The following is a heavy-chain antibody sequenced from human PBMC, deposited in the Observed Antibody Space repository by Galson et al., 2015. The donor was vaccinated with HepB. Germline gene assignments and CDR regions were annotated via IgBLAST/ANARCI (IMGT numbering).Heavy chain of an antibody. V-gene: IGHV5-51*03. Sequence: QSGAEVKKSGGSLKISCKGSGYSFNNYWIGWVRQMPGKGLEWMGLIYPGDSETKYRPSFQGQITISADKSISTAYLQWTSLKSSDPAMYYCARHHHRHPRGSDAFDVWGRGTMVTVSS. J-gene: IGHJ3*01. D-gene: IGHD6-25*01. CDR2: IYPGDSET. CDR1: GYSFNNYW. CDR3: ARHHHRHPRGSDAFDV.